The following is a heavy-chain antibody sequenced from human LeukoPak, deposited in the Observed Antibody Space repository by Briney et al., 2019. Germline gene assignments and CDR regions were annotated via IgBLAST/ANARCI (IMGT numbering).Heavy chain of an antibody. CDR3: AKVLFPPFSYWLPAPASFDY. J-gene: IGHJ4*02. CDR1: GFTFSSYA. D-gene: IGHD2-21*01. V-gene: IGHV3-23*01. Sequence: GSLRLSCAASGFTFSSYAMSWVRQAPGKGLEWVSAISGSGGSTYYADSVKGRFTISRDNSKNTLYLQMNSLRAEDTAVYYCAKVLFPPFSYWLPAPASFDYWGRGTLVTVSS. CDR2: ISGSGGST.